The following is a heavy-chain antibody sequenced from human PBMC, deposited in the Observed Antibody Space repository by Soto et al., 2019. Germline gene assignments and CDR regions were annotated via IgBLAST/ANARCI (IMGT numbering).Heavy chain of an antibody. V-gene: IGHV1-69*01. Sequence: QVQLVQSGAEVKKPGSSVKVSCKSSGGTFSTYGFFWVRQAPGQGLEWMGGIIPIFGTTNYAQKFQDRFTIPPAESTSTVYMELTSLKSEDTAVYYCARRVVRVFYSPLLIDPSGQGTLVTVSS. CDR3: ARRVVRVFYSPLLIDP. CDR1: GGTFSTYG. J-gene: IGHJ5*02. D-gene: IGHD3-3*01. CDR2: IIPIFGTT.